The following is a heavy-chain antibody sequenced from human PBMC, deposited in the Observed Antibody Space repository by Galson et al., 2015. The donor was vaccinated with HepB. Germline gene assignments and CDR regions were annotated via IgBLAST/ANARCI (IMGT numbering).Heavy chain of an antibody. J-gene: IGHJ4*02. Sequence: SLRLPCAASGFTFGDYAMSWFRQAPGKGLEWVGFIRSKAYGGTTEYAASVKGRFTISRDDSKSIAYLQMNSLKTEDTAVYYCTSIVATGSEGYWGQGTLVTVSS. D-gene: IGHD5-12*01. V-gene: IGHV3-49*03. CDR1: GFTFGDYA. CDR3: TSIVATGSEGY. CDR2: IRSKAYGGTT.